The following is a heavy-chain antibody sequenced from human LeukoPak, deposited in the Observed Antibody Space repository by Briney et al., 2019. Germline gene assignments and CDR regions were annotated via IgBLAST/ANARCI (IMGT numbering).Heavy chain of an antibody. V-gene: IGHV3-49*04. CDR2: IRSKAYGGTT. CDR1: GFTFSSYS. D-gene: IGHD6-19*01. CDR3: TRETGYSSGWYTEPFDY. J-gene: IGHJ4*02. Sequence: GGSLRLSCAASGFTFSSYSMNWVRQAPGKGLEWVGFIRSKAYGGTTEYAASVKGRFTISRDDSKSIAYLQMNSLKTEDTAVYYCTRETGYSSGWYTEPFDYWGQGTLVTVSS.